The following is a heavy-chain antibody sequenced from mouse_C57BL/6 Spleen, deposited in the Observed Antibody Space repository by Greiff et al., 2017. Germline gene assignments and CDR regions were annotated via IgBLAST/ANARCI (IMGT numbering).Heavy chain of an antibody. CDR1: GYTFTEYT. V-gene: IGHV1-62-2*01. D-gene: IGHD1-1*01. Sequence: VKLVESGAELVKPGVSVKLSCKASGYTFTEYTIHWVKQRSGQGLEWIGWFYPGSGSIKYNEKFKDKATLTADKSSSTVYMELSRLTSEDSAVYFCARPQMGHGRGFSYWGQGTLVTVSA. CDR3: ARPQMGHGRGFSY. J-gene: IGHJ3*01. CDR2: FYPGSGSI.